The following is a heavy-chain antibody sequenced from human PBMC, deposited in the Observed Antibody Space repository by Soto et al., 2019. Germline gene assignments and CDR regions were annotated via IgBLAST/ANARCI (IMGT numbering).Heavy chain of an antibody. CDR1: GYTFTSYY. D-gene: IGHD2-15*01. V-gene: IGHV1-2*02. CDR3: ARGYCSGGSCSWFGP. J-gene: IGHJ5*02. CDR2: INPNSGGT. Sequence: ASVKVSCKASGYTFTSYYMHWVRQAPGQGLEWMGWINPNSGGTNYAQKFQGRVTMTRDTSISTAYMELSRLRSDDTAVYYCARGYCSGGSCSWFGPWGQGTLVTVSS.